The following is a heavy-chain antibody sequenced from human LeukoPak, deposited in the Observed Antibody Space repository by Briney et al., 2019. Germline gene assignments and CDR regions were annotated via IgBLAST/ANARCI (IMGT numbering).Heavy chain of an antibody. J-gene: IGHJ3*02. CDR3: ARGLYYCSGGSCYLVYAFDI. CDR1: GGSFSGYY. Sequence: SETLSLTCAVYGGSFSGYYWSRIRQPPGKGLEWIGEISHSGSTNYNPSLKSRVTISVDTSKNQFSLKLSSVTAADTAVYYCARGLYYCSGGSCYLVYAFDIWGQGTMVTVSS. CDR2: ISHSGST. D-gene: IGHD2-15*01. V-gene: IGHV4-34*01.